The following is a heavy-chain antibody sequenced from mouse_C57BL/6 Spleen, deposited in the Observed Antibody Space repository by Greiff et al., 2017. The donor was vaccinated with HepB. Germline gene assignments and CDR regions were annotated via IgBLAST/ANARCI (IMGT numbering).Heavy chain of an antibody. Sequence: QVQLQQSGPGLVQPSQSLSITCTVSGFSLTSYGVHWVRQSPGEGLEWLGVIWRGGSTDYNAAFMSRLSITKDNSKSQVFFKMNSLKADDTAIYYCAKKRGNYGAMDYWGQGTSVTVSS. J-gene: IGHJ4*01. CDR3: AKKRGNYGAMDY. D-gene: IGHD2-1*01. V-gene: IGHV2-5*01. CDR2: IWRGGST. CDR1: GFSLTSYG.